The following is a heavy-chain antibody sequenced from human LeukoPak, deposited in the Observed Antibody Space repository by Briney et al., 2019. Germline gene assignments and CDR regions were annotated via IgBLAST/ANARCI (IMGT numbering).Heavy chain of an antibody. CDR2: INHSGST. D-gene: IGHD3-3*01. V-gene: IGHV4-34*01. CDR1: GGSFSGYY. J-gene: IGHJ5*02. CDR3: ARDGVSIWSGYSYNWFDP. Sequence: SETLSLTCAVYGGSFSGYYLSWIRQPPGKGLEWIGEINHSGSTNYNPSLKSRVTISVDTSKNQFSLKLSSVTAADTAVYYCARDGVSIWSGYSYNWFDPWGQGTLVTVSS.